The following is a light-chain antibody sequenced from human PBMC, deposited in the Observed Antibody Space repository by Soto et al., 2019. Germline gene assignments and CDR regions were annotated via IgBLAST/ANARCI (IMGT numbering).Light chain of an antibody. CDR1: SSDVGGYAY. Sequence: QSVLTQPASVSGSPGQSITISCTGTSSDVGGYAYVSWYQQYPGKAPKLVISEVSNRPSGISHRFSGSRSGNTASLTISGLQAEDEADYYCSSYISGTTLVFGGGTKLTVL. V-gene: IGLV2-14*01. CDR2: EVS. J-gene: IGLJ2*01. CDR3: SSYISGTTLV.